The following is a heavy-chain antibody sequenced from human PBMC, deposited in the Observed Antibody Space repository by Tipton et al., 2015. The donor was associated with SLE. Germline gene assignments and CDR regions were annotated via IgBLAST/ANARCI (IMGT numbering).Heavy chain of an antibody. CDR1: GYTFTGYY. CDR3: ARDRQYCSSTSCYVDFDY. CDR2: INPNSGGT. Sequence: QRVQSGAEVKKPGASVKVSCKASGYTFTGYYMHWVRQAPGQGLEWMGRINPNSGGTNYAQKFQGRVTMTRDTSISTAYMELSRLRSDDTAVYYCARDRQYCSSTSCYVDFDYWGQGTLVTVSS. V-gene: IGHV1-2*06. J-gene: IGHJ4*02. D-gene: IGHD2-2*01.